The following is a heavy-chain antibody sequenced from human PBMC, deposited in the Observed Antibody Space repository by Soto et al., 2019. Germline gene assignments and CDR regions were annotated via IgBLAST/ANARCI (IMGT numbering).Heavy chain of an antibody. Sequence: GVSLRLSCAASGFSFVSYWMHCVRQVPGEGLAWVSRINGNSDNSDYADSVKGRFTISRDNAMNRLYLQMDSLRADDTGVYYCVRDFRGAVAGSEFDHWGQGTLVTVSS. CDR3: VRDFRGAVAGSEFDH. CDR1: GFSFVSYW. J-gene: IGHJ4*02. V-gene: IGHV3-74*01. CDR2: INGNSDNS. D-gene: IGHD6-19*01.